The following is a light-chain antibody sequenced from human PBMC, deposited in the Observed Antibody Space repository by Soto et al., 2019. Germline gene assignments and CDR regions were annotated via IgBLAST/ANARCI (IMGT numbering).Light chain of an antibody. CDR1: ANDIGNYNY. V-gene: IGLV2-14*01. Sequence: QSALTQPASVSGSPGQSITISCTGTANDIGNYNYVSWYQQHPGKAPKLMIYGVSNRPSGVSNRFSGSKSGNAASLTISGLQAEDEADYYCAAWDDSLSGYVFGTGTKVTVL. J-gene: IGLJ1*01. CDR2: GVS. CDR3: AAWDDSLSGYV.